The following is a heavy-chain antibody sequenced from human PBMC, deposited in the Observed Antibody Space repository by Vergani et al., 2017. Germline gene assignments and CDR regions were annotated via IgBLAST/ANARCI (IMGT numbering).Heavy chain of an antibody. V-gene: IGHV1-46*03. CDR3: ARTSSISGSYYNGEWDY. CDR1: GYTFTNYY. D-gene: IGHD3-10*01. CDR2: ITPGGST. J-gene: IGHJ4*02. Sequence: QVLLVQSGAEVKKPGASVRVSCKTSGYTFTNYYIHWVRQAPGQGLEWMGIITPGGSTDYGPKFQGRATMTRDTSTRTVYMDLTGLRSDDTAMYYWARTSSISGSYYNGEWDYWGQGTRVVVSS.